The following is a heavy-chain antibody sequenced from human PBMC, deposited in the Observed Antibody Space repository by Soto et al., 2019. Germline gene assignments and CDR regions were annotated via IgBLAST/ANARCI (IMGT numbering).Heavy chain of an antibody. CDR2: INPNSGGT. Sequence: ASVKVSCKASGYTFTGYYMHWVRQAPGQGLEWMGWINPNSGGTNYAQKFQGWVTMTRDTSISTAYMELSRLRSDDTAVYYCARAPGYSYVYGVDVWGQGTTVTVSS. CDR3: ARAPGYSYVYGVDV. V-gene: IGHV1-2*04. CDR1: GYTFTGYY. D-gene: IGHD5-18*01. J-gene: IGHJ6*02.